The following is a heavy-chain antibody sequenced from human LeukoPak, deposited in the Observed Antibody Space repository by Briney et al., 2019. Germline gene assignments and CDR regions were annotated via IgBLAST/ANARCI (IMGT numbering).Heavy chain of an antibody. D-gene: IGHD5-12*01. CDR2: IRYDGSNK. CDR1: GFTFSSYG. J-gene: IGHJ4*02. CDR3: AKDGVDIVATIRGPFFD. Sequence: PGGSLRLSCAASGFTFSSYGMHWVRQAPGKGLEWVAFIRYDGSNKYYADSVKGRFTISRDNSKNTLYLQMNSLRAEDTAVYYCAKDGVDIVATIRGPFFDWGQGTLVTVSS. V-gene: IGHV3-30*02.